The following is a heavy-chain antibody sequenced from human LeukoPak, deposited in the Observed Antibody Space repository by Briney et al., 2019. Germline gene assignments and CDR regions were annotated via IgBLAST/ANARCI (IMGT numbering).Heavy chain of an antibody. Sequence: ASVTVSFKGSGYTFTKYGISGVRQARGQGGEGMGWISAYNGNTNYAQKLQGRVTITTDTSTSTAYMELRSLRSDDTAVYYCARVGASGYSNHFDYWGQGTLVTVSS. J-gene: IGHJ4*02. D-gene: IGHD4-11*01. V-gene: IGHV1-18*01. CDR1: GYTFTKYG. CDR2: ISAYNGNT. CDR3: ARVGASGYSNHFDY.